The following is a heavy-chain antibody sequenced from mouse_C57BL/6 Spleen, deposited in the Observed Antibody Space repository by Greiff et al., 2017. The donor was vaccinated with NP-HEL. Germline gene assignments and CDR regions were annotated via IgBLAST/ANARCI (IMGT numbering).Heavy chain of an antibody. D-gene: IGHD1-1*01. V-gene: IGHV7-3*01. J-gene: IGHJ4*01. CDR1: GFTFTDYY. CDR3: ARYNYGSSYGAMDY. CDR2: IRNKDNGYTT. Sequence: EVMLVESGGGLVQPGGSLSLSCAASGFTFTDYYMSWVRQPPGKALEWLGFIRNKDNGYTTEYSASVKGRFTISRDNSQSILYLQMNALRAEDSATYYCARYNYGSSYGAMDYWGQGTSVTVSS.